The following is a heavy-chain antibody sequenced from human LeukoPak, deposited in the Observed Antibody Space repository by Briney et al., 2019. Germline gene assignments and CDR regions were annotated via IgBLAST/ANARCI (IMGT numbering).Heavy chain of an antibody. CDR2: IDRSRTT. D-gene: IGHD1-1*01. CDR1: GGSFSGYS. V-gene: IGHV4-34*01. CDR3: ARGSATGLAY. J-gene: IGHJ4*02. Sequence: ADTLSLTCAVYGGSFSGYSWTWIRQPPGKGLEWIGEIDRSRTTNYNPSLKSRLTISVDTSKNQFSLKLSSVTAADTAVYYCARGSATGLAYWGQGTLVTVSS.